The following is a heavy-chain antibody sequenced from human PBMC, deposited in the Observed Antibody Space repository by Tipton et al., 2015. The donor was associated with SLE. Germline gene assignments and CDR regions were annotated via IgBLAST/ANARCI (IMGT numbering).Heavy chain of an antibody. CDR2: IYSGGST. D-gene: IGHD2-21*01. J-gene: IGHJ3*02. V-gene: IGHV3-66*02. CDR1: GFTVSSNY. Sequence: SLRLSCAASGFTVSSNYMSWVRQAPGKGLEWVSVIYSGGSTYYADSVKGRFTISRDNSKNTLYLQMNSLRAEDTAVYYCARDRPLSYFGGDGLDAFDIGGQGTMVTVSS. CDR3: ARDRPLSYFGGDGLDAFDI.